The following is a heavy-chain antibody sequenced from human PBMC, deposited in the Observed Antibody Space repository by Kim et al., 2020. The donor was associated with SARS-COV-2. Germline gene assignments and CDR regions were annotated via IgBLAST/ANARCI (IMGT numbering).Heavy chain of an antibody. CDR3: AGEVFSCNYFDY. D-gene: IGHD4-4*01. CDR2: IYTDGGT. V-gene: IGHV3-53*01. J-gene: IGHJ4*02. CDR1: GFTISSYY. Sequence: GGSLRLSCAASGFTISSYYMNWVRQAPGKGLEWVASIYTDGGTNYDDSVKGRFTISREVSKNTAYFQMKSLRAADAAVYYCAGEVFSCNYFDYGGQGILV.